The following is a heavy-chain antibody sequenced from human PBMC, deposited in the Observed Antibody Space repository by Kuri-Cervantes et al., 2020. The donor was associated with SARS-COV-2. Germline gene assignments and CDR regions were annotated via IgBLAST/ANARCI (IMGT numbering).Heavy chain of an antibody. CDR2: IIPIFGTA. D-gene: IGHD3-10*01. CDR1: GGTFSSYA. Sequence: SVKVSCKASGGTFSSYAISWVRQAPGRGLEWMGGIIPIFGTANYAQKFQGRVTITADESTSTAYMELSSLRSEDTAVYYCARGSYGSGSYWYYYYGMDVWGQGTTVTVSS. CDR3: ARGSYGSGSYWYYYYGMDV. V-gene: IGHV1-69*13. J-gene: IGHJ6*02.